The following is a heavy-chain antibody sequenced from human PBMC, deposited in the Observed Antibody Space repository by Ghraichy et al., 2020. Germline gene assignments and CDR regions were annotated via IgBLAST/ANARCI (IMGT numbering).Heavy chain of an antibody. D-gene: IGHD1-14*01. Sequence: LTCAASGFSFSSHWMAWIRQAPGKGLEWVANIKEDGSLKFYGDSVKGRFAISRDNVKNSVYLQMTSLRADDTAVYYCARALGIADYWGQGTLVTVSS. J-gene: IGHJ4*02. CDR2: IKEDGSLK. V-gene: IGHV3-7*03. CDR3: ARALGIADY. CDR1: GFSFSSHW.